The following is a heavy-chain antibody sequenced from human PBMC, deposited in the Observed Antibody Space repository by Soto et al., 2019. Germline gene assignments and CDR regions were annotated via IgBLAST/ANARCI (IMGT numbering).Heavy chain of an antibody. D-gene: IGHD3-10*01. CDR3: ARVAMVRGNINYYYGLDV. CDR2: IYYNGTA. Sequence: PSETLSLTCTVSGGSIISYYWSWIRQPPRKGLELIGYIYYNGTANYNPSLKGRVTISVDTPKNQFSLKLRSVTAADTAVYYCARVAMVRGNINYYYGLDVWGQGITVTVSS. J-gene: IGHJ6*02. CDR1: GGSIISYY. V-gene: IGHV4-59*01.